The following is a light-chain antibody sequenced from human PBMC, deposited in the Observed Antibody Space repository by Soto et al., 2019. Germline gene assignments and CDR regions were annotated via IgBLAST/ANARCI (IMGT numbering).Light chain of an antibody. CDR2: EVN. J-gene: IGLJ6*01. V-gene: IGLV2-14*01. CDR1: SSDIGAYDY. CDR3: LSCTTISPHV. Sequence: QSALTQPASLSGSPGQSITISCTGTSSDIGAYDYVSWFQQHPGKAPKLMISEVNNRPSGVSNRFSGSKSGNTAYLTISGLQVEDEAEYFCLSCTTISPHVLG.